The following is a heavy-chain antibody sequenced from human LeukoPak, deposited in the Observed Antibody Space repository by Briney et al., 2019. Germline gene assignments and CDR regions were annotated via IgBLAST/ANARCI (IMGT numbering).Heavy chain of an antibody. CDR3: ARGGGGTWPFLEWFSYYFDY. V-gene: IGHV1-18*01. CDR2: ISAYNGNT. J-gene: IGHJ4*02. CDR1: GYTFTSYG. Sequence: ASVKVSCKASGYTFTSYGISWVRQAPGQGLEWMGWISAYNGNTNYAQKLQGRVTMTTDTSTSTAYMELRSLRSDGTAVYYCARGGGGTWPFLEWFSYYFDYWGQGTLVTVSS. D-gene: IGHD3-3*02.